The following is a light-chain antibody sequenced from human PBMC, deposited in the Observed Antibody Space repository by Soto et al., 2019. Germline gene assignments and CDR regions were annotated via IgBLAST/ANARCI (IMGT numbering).Light chain of an antibody. Sequence: QPVLTQPPSASGSPGQSVTISCTGTSSDVGRYNYVSWYQQHPGKAPKLMIYEVTKRPSGVPDRFSGSKSGNTASLTVSGLQAEDEADYFCTSYADSKYVFGTGTKVTVL. CDR2: EVT. CDR1: SSDVGRYNY. V-gene: IGLV2-8*01. CDR3: TSYADSKYV. J-gene: IGLJ1*01.